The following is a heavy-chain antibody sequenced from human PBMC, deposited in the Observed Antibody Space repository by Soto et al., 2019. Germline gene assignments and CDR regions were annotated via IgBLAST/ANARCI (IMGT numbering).Heavy chain of an antibody. V-gene: IGHV2-70*01. CDR1: GFSLSTSGMC. CDR3: ARTIYYYGSGSYYYGMDV. J-gene: IGHJ6*02. D-gene: IGHD3-10*01. Sequence: GPTPVNPPQTLPLTCTFSGFSLSTSGMCVSWIRPPPGEALEWLALIDWDDDKYYSTSLKTRLTISKDTSKNQVVLTMTNMDPVDTATYYCARTIYYYGSGSYYYGMDVWGQGTTVTVSS. CDR2: IDWDDDK.